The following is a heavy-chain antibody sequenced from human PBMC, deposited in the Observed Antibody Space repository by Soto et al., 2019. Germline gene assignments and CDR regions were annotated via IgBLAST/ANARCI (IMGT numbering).Heavy chain of an antibody. Sequence: QITLKESGPTLVTPTQTLTLTCTFSGFSLSTSGVSVGWFRQPPGKAPEWLALIYWNDDKRYSPSLRSRLTISREISTNLVVLTMTNMDPVGTRRYYSAHRLGTTATYDYWGQGTLVTVSS. CDR3: AHRLGTTATYDY. V-gene: IGHV2-5*01. D-gene: IGHD2-15*01. CDR1: GFSLSTSGVS. J-gene: IGHJ4*02. CDR2: IYWNDDK.